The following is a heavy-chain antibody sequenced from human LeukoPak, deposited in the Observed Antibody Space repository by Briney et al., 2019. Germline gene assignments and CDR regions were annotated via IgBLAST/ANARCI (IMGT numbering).Heavy chain of an antibody. CDR3: TTHSGYDYLSDY. Sequence: GGSLRLSCVASGFTFNNAWVSWVRQAPGKGLEWVGRIKSKTDGGTTDYAAPVKGRFTISSDDSKNTLYLEMNSLKTEDTAVYYCTTHSGYDYLSDYWGQGTLVTVSS. D-gene: IGHD5-12*01. J-gene: IGHJ4*02. V-gene: IGHV3-15*01. CDR1: GFTFNNAW. CDR2: IKSKTDGGTT.